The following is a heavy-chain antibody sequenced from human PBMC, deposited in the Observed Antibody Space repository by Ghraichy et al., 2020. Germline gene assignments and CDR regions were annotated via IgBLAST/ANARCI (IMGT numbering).Heavy chain of an antibody. CDR2: ISSTSSHI. Sequence: GGSLRLSCAASGFTFSSYDMNWVRQAPGRGLEWISYISSTSSHIYYAHSVKGRFTISRDDGRNSLYLQMNSLRDEDTAVYYCARDSSSRLRTSLPDLWGQGTLVTVSS. CDR1: GFTFSSYD. CDR3: ARDSSSRLRTSLPDL. J-gene: IGHJ5*02. D-gene: IGHD4-17*01. V-gene: IGHV3-48*02.